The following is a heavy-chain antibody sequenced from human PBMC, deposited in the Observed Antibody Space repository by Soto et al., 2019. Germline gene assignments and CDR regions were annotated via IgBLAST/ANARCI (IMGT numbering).Heavy chain of an antibody. J-gene: IGHJ5*02. CDR2: IYSGGST. D-gene: IGHD4-17*01. CDR1: GFAVSGNY. CDR3: ARENSPMTTVTPRFDP. Sequence: GGSLRLSCAASGFAVSGNYMSWVRQAPGKGLEWVSVIYSGGSTYYADSVKGRFTISRDNSKNTLYLQMNSLRAEDTAVYYCARENSPMTTVTPRFDPWGQGTLVTVSS. V-gene: IGHV3-66*01.